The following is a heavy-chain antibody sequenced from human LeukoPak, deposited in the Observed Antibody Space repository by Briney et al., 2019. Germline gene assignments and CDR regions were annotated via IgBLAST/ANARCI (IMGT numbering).Heavy chain of an antibody. CDR2: ISYEGSSK. Sequence: GGSLSLSCTASGFTFSSYAIHWVRQAPGKGLEWVTLISYEGSSKYYADSVRGRFIISRDNSKNTLFLQMNSLRAEDTAVYYCAREISTSSSWYGDDAFDIWGQGTMVTVSS. CDR3: AREISTSSSWYGDDAFDI. D-gene: IGHD6-13*01. CDR1: GFTFSSYA. J-gene: IGHJ3*02. V-gene: IGHV3-30-3*01.